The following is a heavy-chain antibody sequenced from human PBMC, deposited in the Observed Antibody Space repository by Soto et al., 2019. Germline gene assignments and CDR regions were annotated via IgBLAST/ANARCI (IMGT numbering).Heavy chain of an antibody. Sequence: QVQLQESGPGLVKPSQTLSLTCTVSGGSISSGGYYWSWIRQHPGKGLEWIGYIYYSGSTYYNPSLKSRVTISVDTSKNQFSLKLSSVTAADTAVYYCARAMTTVTTWRDYYYYSGMDVWGQGTTVTVSS. J-gene: IGHJ6*02. CDR1: GGSISSGGYY. V-gene: IGHV4-31*03. CDR2: IYYSGST. D-gene: IGHD4-4*01. CDR3: ARAMTTVTTWRDYYYYSGMDV.